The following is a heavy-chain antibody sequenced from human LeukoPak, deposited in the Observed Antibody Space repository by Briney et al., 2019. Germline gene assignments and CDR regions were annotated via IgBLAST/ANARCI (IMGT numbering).Heavy chain of an antibody. D-gene: IGHD3-9*01. CDR1: GFTFSSYW. CDR2: IKQDGSEK. J-gene: IGHJ6*02. Sequence: GGTLRLSCAGSGFTFSSYWMSWDRQAPGKGLEWVANIKQDGSEKTYVDSVKGRFTISRDNAKNSLYLQMNSLRAEDTAVYYCARDRWAILTGSENYYFYGMDVWGQGTTVTVSS. CDR3: ARDRWAILTGSENYYFYGMDV. V-gene: IGHV3-7*01.